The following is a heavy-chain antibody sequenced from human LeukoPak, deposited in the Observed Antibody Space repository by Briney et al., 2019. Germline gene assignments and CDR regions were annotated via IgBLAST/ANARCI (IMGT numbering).Heavy chain of an antibody. D-gene: IGHD6-19*01. CDR3: ARDVGEQWLVRWDDAFDI. Sequence: GGSLRLSCAASGFTFSNFGMHWVRQAPGKGLEWVAVISYDGKNEYYTDSVKGRFTISRDNAKNTLYLQMNSLRAEDTAVYYCARDVGEQWLVRWDDAFDIWGQGTMVTVSS. V-gene: IGHV3-30*03. J-gene: IGHJ3*02. CDR1: GFTFSNFG. CDR2: ISYDGKNE.